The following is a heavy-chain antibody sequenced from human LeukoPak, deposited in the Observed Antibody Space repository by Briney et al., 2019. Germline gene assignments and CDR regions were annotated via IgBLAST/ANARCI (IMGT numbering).Heavy chain of an antibody. CDR3: ARDLYCSSTSCYTGGYYYYMDV. D-gene: IGHD2-2*02. J-gene: IGHJ6*03. CDR1: GYTFTSYG. CDR2: ISAYNGNT. Sequence: ASVKVSCKASGYTFTSYGISWVRQAPGQGLEWMGWISAYNGNTNYAQKLQGRVTMTTDTSTSTAYMELRSLRSDDTAVYYCARDLYCSSTSCYTGGYYYYMDVWGKGTTVTVSS. V-gene: IGHV1-18*01.